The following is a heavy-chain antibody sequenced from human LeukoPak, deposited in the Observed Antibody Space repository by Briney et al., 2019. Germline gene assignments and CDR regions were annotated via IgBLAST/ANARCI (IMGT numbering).Heavy chain of an antibody. CDR3: ATGPGYSGYDPCFDY. CDR1: GYSFTSYW. V-gene: IGHV5-51*01. D-gene: IGHD5-12*01. CDR2: IYPGDSDT. Sequence: GESLKISCKGSGYSFTSYWIGWVRQMRGKGLEWMGIIYPGDSDTRYSPSFQGQVTISADKSISTAYLQWSSLKASDTAMYYCATGPGYSGYDPCFDYWGQGTLVTVSS. J-gene: IGHJ4*02.